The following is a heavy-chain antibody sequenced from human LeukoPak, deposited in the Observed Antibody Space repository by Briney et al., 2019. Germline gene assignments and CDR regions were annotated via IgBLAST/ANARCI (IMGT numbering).Heavy chain of an antibody. D-gene: IGHD3-22*01. CDR1: GFTFSSYG. CDR2: ISSSGSTI. V-gene: IGHV3-48*04. J-gene: IGHJ4*02. Sequence: GGSLRLSCAASGFTFSSYGMNWVRQAPGKGLEWVSYISSSGSTIYYADSVKGRFTISRDNAKNSLYLQMNSLRAEDTAVYYCARGGRITMIVVVTAFDYWGQGTLVTVSS. CDR3: ARGGRITMIVVVTAFDY.